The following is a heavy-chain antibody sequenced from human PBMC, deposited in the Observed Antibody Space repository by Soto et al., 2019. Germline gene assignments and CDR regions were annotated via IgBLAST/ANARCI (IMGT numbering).Heavy chain of an antibody. J-gene: IGHJ5*02. CDR1: GGSISSYY. Sequence: SETLSLTCTVSGGSISSYYWSWIRQPPGKGLERIGYIYYSGSTNYNPSLKSRVTISVDTSKNQFSLKLSSVTAADTAVYYCARDQEPYCGGDCSLGFDPWGQGTLVTVSS. CDR2: IYYSGST. V-gene: IGHV4-59*01. D-gene: IGHD2-21*02. CDR3: ARDQEPYCGGDCSLGFDP.